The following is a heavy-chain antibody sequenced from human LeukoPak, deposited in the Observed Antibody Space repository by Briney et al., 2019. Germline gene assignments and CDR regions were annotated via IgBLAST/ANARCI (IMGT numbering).Heavy chain of an antibody. CDR1: GYTFINYG. V-gene: IGHV1-18*01. J-gene: IGHJ4*02. D-gene: IGHD2-2*02. CDR3: ARGTGYCSSTSCYTN. Sequence: PWASVKVSCKASGYTFINYGINWVRQAPGQGLEWMGWISAYNGNRGYALKLQGRVTMTTDTSTSTAYMELRSLRSDDTAVYYCARGTGYCSSTSCYTNWGQGTLVTVSS. CDR2: ISAYNGNR.